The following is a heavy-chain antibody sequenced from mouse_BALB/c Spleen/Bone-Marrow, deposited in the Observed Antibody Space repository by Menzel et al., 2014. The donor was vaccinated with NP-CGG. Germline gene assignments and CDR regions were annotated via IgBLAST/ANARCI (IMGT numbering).Heavy chain of an antibody. Sequence: VMLVESGPGLVSPSQRPSITCTVSGFSLTSYGVHWVRQPPGKGLEWLGVIWAGGSTNYNSALMSRLSISKDNSKSQVFLKMNSLQTDDTAMYYCAREGPTMITTDFDYWGQGTTLTVSS. CDR1: GFSLTSYG. D-gene: IGHD2-4*01. CDR3: AREGPTMITTDFDY. J-gene: IGHJ2*01. CDR2: IWAGGST. V-gene: IGHV2-9*02.